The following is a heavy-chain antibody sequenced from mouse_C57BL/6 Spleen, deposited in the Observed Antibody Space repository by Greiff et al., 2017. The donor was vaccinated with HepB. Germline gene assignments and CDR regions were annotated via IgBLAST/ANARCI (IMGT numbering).Heavy chain of an antibody. D-gene: IGHD1-1*01. Sequence: QVQLQQPGAELVKPGASVKLSCKASGYTFTSYWMHWVKQRPGQGLEWIGMIHPNSGSTNYNEKFKSKATLTVDKSSSTAYMQLSSLTSEDSAVYYCARERVYYYGSSDWYFDVWGTGTTVTVSS. CDR2: IHPNSGST. CDR1: GYTFTSYW. J-gene: IGHJ1*03. CDR3: ARERVYYYGSSDWYFDV. V-gene: IGHV1-64*01.